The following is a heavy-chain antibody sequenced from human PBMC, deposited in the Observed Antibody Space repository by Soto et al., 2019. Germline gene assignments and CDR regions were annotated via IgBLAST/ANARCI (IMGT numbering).Heavy chain of an antibody. CDR3: ATGVAAAGPFDY. Sequence: SLRLSCAASGFTFDDYAMHWVRQAPGKGLEWVSLISWDGGSTYYADSVKGRFTISRDNSKNSLYLQMNSLRAEDTALYYCATGVAAAGPFDYWGQGTLVTVSS. V-gene: IGHV3-43D*04. CDR1: GFTFDDYA. J-gene: IGHJ4*02. D-gene: IGHD6-13*01. CDR2: ISWDGGST.